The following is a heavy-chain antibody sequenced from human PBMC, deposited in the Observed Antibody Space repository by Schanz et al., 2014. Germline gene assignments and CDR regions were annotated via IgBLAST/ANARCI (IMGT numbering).Heavy chain of an antibody. Sequence: QVQLVESGGGVVQPGRSLRLSCAASGFTFSSYAIHWVRQAPGKGLEWVAVISYDGRNKYYADSVKGRVTISRDNSKNTLYLQMNSLRAEDTAVYYCARDLEGYDGGGGGFDPWGQGTLVTVSS. CDR2: ISYDGRNK. CDR3: ARDLEGYDGGGGGFDP. V-gene: IGHV3-30-3*01. J-gene: IGHJ5*02. CDR1: GFTFSSYA. D-gene: IGHD2-21*01.